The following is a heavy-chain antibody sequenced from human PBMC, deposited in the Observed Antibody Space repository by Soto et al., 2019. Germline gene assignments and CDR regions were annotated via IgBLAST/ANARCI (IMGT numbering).Heavy chain of an antibody. CDR1: GGSINSGGYY. D-gene: IGHD5-18*01. V-gene: IGHV4-31*03. J-gene: IGHJ5*02. Sequence: SETLSLTCTVSGGSINSGGYYWSWIRQHPGRGLEWIGNIYYSGTTHYNPSLRSRVTISVDTSKKHFSLNLNYVTAADTAVYYCARDVDTAMVGYNWFDPWGQGTLVTVSS. CDR3: ARDVDTAMVGYNWFDP. CDR2: IYYSGTT.